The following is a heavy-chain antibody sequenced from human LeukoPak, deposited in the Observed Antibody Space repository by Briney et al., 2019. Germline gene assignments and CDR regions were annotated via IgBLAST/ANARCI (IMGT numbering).Heavy chain of an antibody. CDR2: INPNSGGT. CDR1: GYTFTGYY. V-gene: IGHV1-2*02. J-gene: IGHJ6*02. CDR3: VRMGSYGDEKEGYYYYGMDV. D-gene: IGHD4-17*01. Sequence: ASVKVSCKASGYTFTGYYMHWVRQATGQGLEWMGWINPNSGGTNYAQKFQGRVTMTRDTSISTAYMELSRLRSDDTAVYYCVRMGSYGDEKEGYYYYGMDVWGQGTTVTVSS.